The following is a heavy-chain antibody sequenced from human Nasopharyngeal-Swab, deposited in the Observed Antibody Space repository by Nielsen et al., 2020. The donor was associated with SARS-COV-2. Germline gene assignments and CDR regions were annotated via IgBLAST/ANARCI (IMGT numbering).Heavy chain of an antibody. CDR1: GDSISRTSYY. J-gene: IGHJ4*02. CDR2: DYYTGST. D-gene: IGHD2-21*01. V-gene: IGHV4-39*01. Sequence: SETLSLTCTVSGDSISRTSYYWGWIRQPPGKGLEWIGSDYYTGSTYYNPSLKSRVSISVDTSKNQLSLKVSSVTAADTAVYYCARRRIANGDFDFWGQGTLVTVSS. CDR3: ARRRIANGDFDF.